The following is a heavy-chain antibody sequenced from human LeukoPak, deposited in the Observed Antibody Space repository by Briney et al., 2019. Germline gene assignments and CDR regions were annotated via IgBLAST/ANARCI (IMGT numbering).Heavy chain of an antibody. D-gene: IGHD6-13*01. V-gene: IGHV4-39*07. Sequence: SETLSLTCTVSGGSISSSSYYWGWIRQPPGKGLEWIGSIYYSGSTYYNPSLKSRVTISVDTSKNQFSLKLSSVTAADTAVYYCARLNGDWYSSSWSYFDYWGQGTLVTVSS. J-gene: IGHJ4*02. CDR3: ARLNGDWYSSSWSYFDY. CDR2: IYYSGST. CDR1: GGSISSSSYY.